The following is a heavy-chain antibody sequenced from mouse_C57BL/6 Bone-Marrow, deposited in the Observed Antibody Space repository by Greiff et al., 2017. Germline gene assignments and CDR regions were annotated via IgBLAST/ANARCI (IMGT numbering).Heavy chain of an antibody. Sequence: EVKLVESGGGLVKPGGSLKLSCAASGFTFSSYAMSWVRQTPEKRLEWVATISDGGSYTYYPDNVKGRFTISRDNAKNNLYLQMSHLKSEDTAMYYCAREGTWGYFDVWGTGTTVTVSS. CDR2: ISDGGSYT. D-gene: IGHD3-3*01. CDR1: GFTFSSYA. J-gene: IGHJ1*03. V-gene: IGHV5-4*01. CDR3: AREGTWGYFDV.